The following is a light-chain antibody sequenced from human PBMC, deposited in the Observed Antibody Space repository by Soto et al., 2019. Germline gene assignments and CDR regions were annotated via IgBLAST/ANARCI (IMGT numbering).Light chain of an antibody. Sequence: EIVLTQSPGTLSLSPGERATLSCRASQSVSSSYLTWYQQKPGQAPRLLIYGASSRATGIPDRSSGSGSGTEFTLTISSLQSEDFAVYYCQHYNNWLGTFGGGTKVDIK. V-gene: IGKV3-20*01. CDR2: GAS. J-gene: IGKJ4*01. CDR3: QHYNNWLGT. CDR1: QSVSSSY.